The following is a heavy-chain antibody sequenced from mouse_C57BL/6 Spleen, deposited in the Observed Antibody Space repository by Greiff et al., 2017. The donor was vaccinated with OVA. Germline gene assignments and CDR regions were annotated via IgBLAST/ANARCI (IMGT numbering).Heavy chain of an antibody. Sequence: QVQLQQPGAELVKPGASVKLSCKASGYTFTSYWMHWVKQRPGQGLEWIGMIHPNSGSTNYNEKFKSKATLTVDKSSRTAYMQLSSLTSEDAAVYYCARGGYPYYFDDWGQGTTLTVSS. CDR2: IHPNSGST. CDR1: GYTFTSYW. J-gene: IGHJ2*01. V-gene: IGHV1-64*01. CDR3: ARGGYPYYFDD.